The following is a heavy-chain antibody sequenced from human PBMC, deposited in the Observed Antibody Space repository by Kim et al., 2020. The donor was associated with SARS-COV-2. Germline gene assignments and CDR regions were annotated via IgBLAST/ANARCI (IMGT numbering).Heavy chain of an antibody. CDR1: GGSFSGYY. Sequence: SETLSLTCAVYGGSFSGYYWCWIRQPPGKGLEWIGEINHSGSTNYNPSLKSRVTISVDTSKNQFSLKLSSVTAADTAVYYCARGGGRITMVRGVTLFDYWGQGTLVTVSS. CDR2: INHSGST. CDR3: ARGGGRITMVRGVTLFDY. J-gene: IGHJ4*02. D-gene: IGHD3-10*01. V-gene: IGHV4-34*01.